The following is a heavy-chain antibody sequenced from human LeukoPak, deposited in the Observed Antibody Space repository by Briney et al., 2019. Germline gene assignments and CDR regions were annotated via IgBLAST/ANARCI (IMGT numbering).Heavy chain of an antibody. CDR1: GFTFTSYS. J-gene: IGHJ4*02. V-gene: IGHV3-23*01. D-gene: IGHD2-15*01. CDR2: ITGSDGIT. Sequence: GGSLRLSCAASGFTFTSYSMNWVRQAPGKGLQWVSAITGSDGITHYADSVKGRFTISRDNSKNTLYLQMNSLRAGDTAVYYCAKYRMATTPYFDYWGQGTLVTVSS. CDR3: AKYRMATTPYFDY.